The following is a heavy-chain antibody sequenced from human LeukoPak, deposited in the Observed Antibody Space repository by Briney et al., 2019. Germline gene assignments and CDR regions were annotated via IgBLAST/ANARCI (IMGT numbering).Heavy chain of an antibody. CDR2: ISAYNGNT. J-gene: IGHJ4*02. CDR3: ARVRYSYESSGYYPNYFDY. D-gene: IGHD3-22*01. Sequence: ASVTVSCKASGYTFTNYAISWVRQAPGQGLEWVGWISAYNGNTNYAQKLQGRVTMTTDTSTNTAYMQLRSLRSDDTAVYYCARVRYSYESSGYYPNYFDYWGQGTLVTVSS. CDR1: GYTFTNYA. V-gene: IGHV1-18*01.